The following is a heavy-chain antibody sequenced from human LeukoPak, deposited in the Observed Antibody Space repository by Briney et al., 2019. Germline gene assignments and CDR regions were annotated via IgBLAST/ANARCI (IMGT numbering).Heavy chain of an antibody. D-gene: IGHD2-21*01. Sequence: PSETLSLTCSVSGASVSISHWNWIRQSPGKGLEWIANVDYNGSTKYNPSLRGRGTMSLDTSKNQFHLKLESVTAADTARYFCARGFHEPFDRWGQGTLVTVSS. CDR2: VDYNGST. J-gene: IGHJ5*02. CDR3: ARGFHEPFDR. CDR1: GASVSISH. V-gene: IGHV4-59*02.